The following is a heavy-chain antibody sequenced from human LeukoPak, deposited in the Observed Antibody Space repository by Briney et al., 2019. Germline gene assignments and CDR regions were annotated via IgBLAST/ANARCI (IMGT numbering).Heavy chain of an antibody. CDR3: AREGVINGPLEY. D-gene: IGHD3-22*01. CDR2: INPSGGST. CDR1: GYTFTSYY. J-gene: IGHJ4*02. Sequence: ASVKVSCKASGYTFTSYYMHWVRQAPGQGLEWMGIINPSGGSTSYAQKFQGRVTMTRDTSTSAVYMELSSLRSEDTAVYYCAREGVINGPLEYWGQGTLVTVSS. V-gene: IGHV1-46*01.